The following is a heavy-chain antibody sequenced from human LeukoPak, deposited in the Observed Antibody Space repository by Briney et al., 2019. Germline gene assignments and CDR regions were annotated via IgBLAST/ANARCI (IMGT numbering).Heavy chain of an antibody. J-gene: IGHJ4*02. CDR1: GFTFSSYV. CDR2: ISGSGGST. CDR3: AKDYLAAPASPTLDY. Sequence: GGSLRFSGAASGFTFSSYVMSWVRQAPGKGLEWVSAISGSGGSTYYADSVKGRFTISRDNSKNTLHLQMNSLRAEDTAVYYCAKDYLAAPASPTLDYWGQGTLVTVSS. D-gene: IGHD6-6*01. V-gene: IGHV3-23*01.